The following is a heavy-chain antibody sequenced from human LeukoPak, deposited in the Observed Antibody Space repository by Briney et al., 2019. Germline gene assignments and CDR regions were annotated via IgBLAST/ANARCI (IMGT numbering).Heavy chain of an antibody. J-gene: IGHJ3*02. CDR2: IYSSGST. CDR3: ASSRRDGYNSHAFDI. V-gene: IGHV4-59*12. D-gene: IGHD5-24*01. CDR1: GGSISSYY. Sequence: SETLSLTCTVSGGSISSYYWSWIRQPPGKGLDWIGYIYSSGSTNYNPSLKSRVTISVDTSKNQFSLKLSSVTAADTAVYDCASSRRDGYNSHAFDIWGQGTMVTVSS.